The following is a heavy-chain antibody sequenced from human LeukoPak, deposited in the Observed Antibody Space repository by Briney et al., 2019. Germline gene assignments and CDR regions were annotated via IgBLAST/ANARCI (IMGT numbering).Heavy chain of an antibody. Sequence: TGGSLRLSCAASGFTFSSYAMHWVRQTPGKGLEWVAIISYHGSNKYYADSVKGRFTISRDNSKNTLYLQMNSLRADDTAVYFCARDVDHWGQGTLVTVSS. CDR3: ARDVDH. V-gene: IGHV3-30-3*01. J-gene: IGHJ4*02. CDR1: GFTFSSYA. CDR2: ISYHGSNK.